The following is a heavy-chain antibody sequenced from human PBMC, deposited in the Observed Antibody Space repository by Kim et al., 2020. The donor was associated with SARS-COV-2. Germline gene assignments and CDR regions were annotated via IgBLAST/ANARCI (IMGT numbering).Heavy chain of an antibody. CDR2: IIPMFDTA. Sequence: SVKVSCKAFGGTFSTYAVTWVRQAPGQGLEWMGGIIPMFDTANYAQEFQGRVTITADESTGTAYMELSSLRSEDTAVYYCAREREGGHIVGATRPLDYWGQGTLVPVSS. CDR3: AREREGGHIVGATRPLDY. V-gene: IGHV1-69*13. J-gene: IGHJ4*02. CDR1: GGTFSTYA. D-gene: IGHD2-21*01.